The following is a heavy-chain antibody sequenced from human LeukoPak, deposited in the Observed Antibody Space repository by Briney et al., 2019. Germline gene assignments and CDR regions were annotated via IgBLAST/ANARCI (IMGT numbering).Heavy chain of an antibody. CDR1: GFTFSSYG. CDR3: ARNLDYYGSGSYSQSDY. V-gene: IGHV3-33*01. D-gene: IGHD3-10*01. CDR2: IWYDGSNK. J-gene: IGHJ4*02. Sequence: GRSLRLSCAASGFTFSSYGMHWVRQAPVKGLEWVAVIWYDGSNKYYADSVKGRFTISRDNSKNTLYLQMNSLRAEDTAVYYCARNLDYYGSGSYSQSDYWGQGTLVTVSS.